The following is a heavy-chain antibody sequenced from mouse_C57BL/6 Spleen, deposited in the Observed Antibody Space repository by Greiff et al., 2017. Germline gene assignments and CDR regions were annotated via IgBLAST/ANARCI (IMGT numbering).Heavy chain of an antibody. V-gene: IGHV1-81*01. J-gene: IGHJ4*01. CDR3: ARWDYYGSSYDYYAMDY. D-gene: IGHD1-1*01. Sequence: VKLMESGAELARPGASVKLSCKASGYTFTSYGISWVKQRTGQGLEWIGEIYPRSGNTYYNEKFKGKATLTADKSSSTAYMELRSLTAEDSAVYFCARWDYYGSSYDYYAMDYWGQGTSVTVAS. CDR2: IYPRSGNT. CDR1: GYTFTSYG.